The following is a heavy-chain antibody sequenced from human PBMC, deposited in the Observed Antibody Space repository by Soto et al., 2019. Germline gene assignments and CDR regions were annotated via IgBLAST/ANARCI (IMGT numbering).Heavy chain of an antibody. V-gene: IGHV4-31*03. J-gene: IGHJ4*02. CDR3: ATGYSYGPNGYYFDY. CDR2: IYYSGST. D-gene: IGHD5-18*01. CDR1: GGSISSGGYY. Sequence: TLSLTCTVSGGSISSGGYYWSWIRQHPGKGLEWIGYIYYSGSTYYNPSLKSRVTISVDTSKNQFSLKLSSVTAADTAVYYCATGYSYGPNGYYFDYWGQGTMVTVSS.